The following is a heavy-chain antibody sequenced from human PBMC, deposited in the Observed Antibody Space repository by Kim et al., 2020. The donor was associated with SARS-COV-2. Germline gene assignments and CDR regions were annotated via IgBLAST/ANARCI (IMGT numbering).Heavy chain of an antibody. J-gene: IGHJ5*02. D-gene: IGHD2-2*01. CDR2: INHSGST. CDR3: ARGDHVVRSTSWTNWFDP. V-gene: IGHV4-34*01. CDR1: GGSFSGYY. Sequence: SETLSLTCAVYGGSFSGYYWSWIRQPPGKGLEWIGEINHSGSTNYNPSLKNRVPISVDTSKNQLSLKLSSVTAADTAVYYCARGDHVVRSTSWTNWFDPWGQGTQVTVSS.